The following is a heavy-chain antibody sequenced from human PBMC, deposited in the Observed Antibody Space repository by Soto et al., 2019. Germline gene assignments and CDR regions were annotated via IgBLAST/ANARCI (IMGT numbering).Heavy chain of an antibody. D-gene: IGHD3-22*01. CDR3: ARGGMIVTPFQH. Sequence: GGSLRLSCAASGCTFSSYAMHWVRQAPGKGLEWVAVISYDGSNKYYADSVKGRFTISRDNSKNTLYLQMNSLRAEDTAVYYCARGGMIVTPFQHWGQGTLVTVSS. CDR1: GCTFSSYA. J-gene: IGHJ1*01. V-gene: IGHV3-30-3*01. CDR2: ISYDGSNK.